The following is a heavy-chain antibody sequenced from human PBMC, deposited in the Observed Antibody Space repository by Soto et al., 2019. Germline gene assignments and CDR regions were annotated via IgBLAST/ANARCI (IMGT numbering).Heavy chain of an antibody. CDR3: ARRLSLSGREFCGVDA. J-gene: IGHJ6*01. Sequence: GSVQVSCKASGYNFTNYALHWVRQAPGQRLEWLGWINSGYGNKRYSQKFQGRVTITRDTSASTGYMEMDSLTSEDTAVYYCARRLSLSGREFCGVDAWGQGTAVTVP. D-gene: IGHD3-10*01. CDR1: GYNFTNYA. CDR2: INSGYGNK. V-gene: IGHV1-3*04.